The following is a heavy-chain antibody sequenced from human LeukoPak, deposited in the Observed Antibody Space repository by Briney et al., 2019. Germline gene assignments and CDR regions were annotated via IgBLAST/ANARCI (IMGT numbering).Heavy chain of an antibody. V-gene: IGHV3-7*01. CDR2: INQDGSEK. J-gene: IGHJ4*02. CDR3: ARGGRVHFDY. Sequence: GGSLRLSCEASGFTFRTFWMSWVRQAPGKGLEWVANINQDGSEKYYVDSVRGRFTISRDNAKISLYLQMNSLRDEDTALYYCARGGRVHFDYWGQGTLVTVSS. CDR1: GFTFRTFW.